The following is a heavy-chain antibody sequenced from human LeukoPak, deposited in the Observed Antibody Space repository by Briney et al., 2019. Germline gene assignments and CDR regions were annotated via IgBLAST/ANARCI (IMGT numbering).Heavy chain of an antibody. J-gene: IGHJ4*02. Sequence: ASVKVSCKASGYTFTGYYMHWVRQAPGQGLEWMGWINPNSGDTNYAQQFQGRVTMTRDTSISTACMELSRLRSDDAAVYYCARHYCSSTSCYYNYWGQGTLVTVSS. CDR2: INPNSGDT. CDR1: GYTFTGYY. V-gene: IGHV1-2*02. D-gene: IGHD2-2*01. CDR3: ARHYCSSTSCYYNY.